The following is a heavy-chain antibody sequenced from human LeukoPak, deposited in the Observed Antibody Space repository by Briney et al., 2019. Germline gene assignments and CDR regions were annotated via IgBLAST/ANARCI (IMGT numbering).Heavy chain of an antibody. J-gene: IGHJ4*02. Sequence: SVKVSCKASGGTFSSYAISWVRQAPGQELEWMGGIIPIFGTANYAQKFQGRVTITADKSTSTAYMELSSVTAADTAVYYCARGVFYDSSGFDYWGQGTLVTVSS. D-gene: IGHD3-22*01. V-gene: IGHV1-69*06. CDR2: IIPIFGTA. CDR1: GGTFSSYA. CDR3: ARGVFYDSSGFDY.